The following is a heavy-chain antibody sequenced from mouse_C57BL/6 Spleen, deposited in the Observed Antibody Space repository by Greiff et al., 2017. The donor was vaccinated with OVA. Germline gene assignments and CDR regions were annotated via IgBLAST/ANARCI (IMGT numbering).Heavy chain of an antibody. V-gene: IGHV2-5*01. J-gene: IGHJ4*01. CDR1: GFSLTSYG. CDR2: IWRGGST. Sequence: VQGVESGPGLVQPSQSLSITCTVSGFSLTSYGVHWVRQSPGKGLEWLGVIWRGGSTDYNAAFMSRLSITKDNSKSQVFFKMNSLQADDTAIYYCAKKGDYYGSSYDYAMDYWGQGTSVTVSS. D-gene: IGHD1-1*01. CDR3: AKKGDYYGSSYDYAMDY.